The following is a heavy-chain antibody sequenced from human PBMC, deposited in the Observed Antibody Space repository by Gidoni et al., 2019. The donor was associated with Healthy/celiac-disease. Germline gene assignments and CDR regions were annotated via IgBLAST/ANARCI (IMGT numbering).Heavy chain of an antibody. J-gene: IGHJ5*02. D-gene: IGHD3-10*01. CDR2: IYYSGST. V-gene: IGHV4-39*07. CDR1: GGSISSSSYY. Sequence: QLQLQESGPGLVKPSETLSLTCTVSGGSISSSSYYWGWIRQPPGKGLGWIGSIYYSGSTYYDPSLKSRVTISVDTSKNQFSLKLSSVTAADTAVYYCARDLGIYYGSGTQGVWFDPWGQGTLVTVSS. CDR3: ARDLGIYYGSGTQGVWFDP.